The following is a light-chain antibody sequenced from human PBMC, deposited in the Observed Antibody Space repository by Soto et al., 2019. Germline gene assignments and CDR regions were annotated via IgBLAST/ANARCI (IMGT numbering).Light chain of an antibody. CDR2: GAS. CDR3: QQYGSSGT. V-gene: IGKV3-20*01. CDR1: QSVGTK. Sequence: EIVLTQSPGTLSLSPVERATLSCRASQSVGTKLAWYQQTRGQAPRLLIYGASNRATGVPARFSGSGSGTDFTLTISRLEPEDFAVYYCQQYGSSGTFGQGTKVDIK. J-gene: IGKJ1*01.